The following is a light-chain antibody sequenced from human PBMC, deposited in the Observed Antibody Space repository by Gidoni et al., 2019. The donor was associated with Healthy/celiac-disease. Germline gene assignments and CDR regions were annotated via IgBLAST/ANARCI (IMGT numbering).Light chain of an antibody. Sequence: EIVMTQSPATLSVSPGERGTLSCRASQSVRSNLAWYQQKPGQAPRLLIYGASTRATGIPARCSGSGSGTEFTLTISSLQSEDFSVYYCQQYNNWPPWTFXXXTKVEIK. CDR3: QQYNNWPPWT. CDR1: QSVRSN. V-gene: IGKV3-15*01. J-gene: IGKJ1*01. CDR2: GAS.